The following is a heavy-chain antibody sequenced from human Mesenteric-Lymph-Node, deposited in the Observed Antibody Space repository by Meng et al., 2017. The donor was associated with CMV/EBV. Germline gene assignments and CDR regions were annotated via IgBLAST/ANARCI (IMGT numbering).Heavy chain of an antibody. CDR2: VSWDGHST. V-gene: IGHV3-43*01. CDR3: AKTEDSDYNDPTGPFDI. Sequence: GGSLRLSCAASGFSFDDYTMHWVRQTPGKGLEWVSLVSWDGHSTYYADSVRGRFTISRDNSKNSLYLQMNSLRTEDTALYYCAKTEDSDYNDPTGPFDIWGQGTMVTVSS. J-gene: IGHJ3*02. D-gene: IGHD4-11*01. CDR1: GFSFDDYT.